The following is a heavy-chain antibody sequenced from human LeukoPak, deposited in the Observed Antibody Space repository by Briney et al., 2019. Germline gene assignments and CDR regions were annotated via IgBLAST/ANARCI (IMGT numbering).Heavy chain of an antibody. CDR2: ISSGSNTI. CDR3: ARGSYYAPYYFDY. J-gene: IGHJ4*02. Sequence: GGSLRLSCAASGFTFSTLRMNWVRQAPGKGLESHSHISSGSNTIFYADSVKGRFTISRDNANNSLFLQVNSLRDEDTAVYYCARGSYYAPYYFDYWGQGTLVTVSS. D-gene: IGHD1-26*01. V-gene: IGHV3-48*02. CDR1: GFTFSTLR.